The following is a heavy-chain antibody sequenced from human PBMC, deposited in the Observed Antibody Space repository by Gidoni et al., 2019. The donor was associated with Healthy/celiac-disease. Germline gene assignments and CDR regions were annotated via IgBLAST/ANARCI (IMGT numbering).Heavy chain of an antibody. Sequence: QVQLVQSGAEVKKPGSSVKVSCKASGGTFSSYAISWVRQAPGQGLEWRGGIIPIFGTANYAQKFQGRVTITADESTSTAYMELSSLRSEDTAVYYCARLYYYDSSGYPGDLDYWGQGTLVTVSS. V-gene: IGHV1-69*01. D-gene: IGHD3-22*01. J-gene: IGHJ4*02. CDR2: IIPIFGTA. CDR3: ARLYYYDSSGYPGDLDY. CDR1: GGTFSSYA.